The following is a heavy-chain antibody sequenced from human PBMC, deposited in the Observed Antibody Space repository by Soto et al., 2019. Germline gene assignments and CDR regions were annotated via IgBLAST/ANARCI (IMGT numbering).Heavy chain of an antibody. J-gene: IGHJ5*02. CDR3: AKNQGVELVPLATVDWFDP. D-gene: IGHD1-26*01. CDR1: GFIFENFG. V-gene: IGHV3-23*01. Sequence: PWGSLRLSCAASGFIFENFGMSCVRQAPGKGLEWISSISGSGFKKYYADSVKGRFTISRDNSKSTVYLELNNLSAEDTAVYHCAKNQGVELVPLATVDWFDPWGQGSVVTVSS. CDR2: ISGSGFKK.